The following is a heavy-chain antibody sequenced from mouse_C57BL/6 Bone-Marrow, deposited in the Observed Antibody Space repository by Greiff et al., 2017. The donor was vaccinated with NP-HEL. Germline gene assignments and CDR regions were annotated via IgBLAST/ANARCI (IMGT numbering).Heavy chain of an antibody. CDR2: IHPSDSDT. CDR1: GYTFTSYW. D-gene: IGHD3-3*01. V-gene: IGHV1-74*01. J-gene: IGHJ2*01. Sequence: QVHVKQPGAELVKPGASVKVSCKASGYTFTSYWMHWVKQRPGQGLEWIGRIHPSDSDTNYNQKFKGKATLTVDKSSSTAYMQLSSLTSEDSAVYYCAIRALWTGYFDYWGQGTTLTVSS. CDR3: AIRALWTGYFDY.